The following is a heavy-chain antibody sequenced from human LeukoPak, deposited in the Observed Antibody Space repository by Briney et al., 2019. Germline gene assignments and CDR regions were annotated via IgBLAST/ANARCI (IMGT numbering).Heavy chain of an antibody. J-gene: IGHJ5*02. CDR3: ARQKVYAISNDWFDP. CDR2: IYYSGST. V-gene: IGHV4-39*01. D-gene: IGHD2-8*01. Sequence: SETLSLTCTVSGGSISSSSYYWGWIRQPPGTGLEWIGSIYYSGSTYYNPSLKSRVTISVDTSKNQFSLKLSSVTAADTAVYYCARQKVYAISNDWFDPWGQGTLVTVSS. CDR1: GGSISSSSYY.